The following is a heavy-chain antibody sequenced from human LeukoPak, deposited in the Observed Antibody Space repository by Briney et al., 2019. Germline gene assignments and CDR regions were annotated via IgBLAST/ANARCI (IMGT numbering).Heavy chain of an antibody. CDR2: ISGSGGST. J-gene: IGHJ5*02. Sequence: GGSLRLSCAASGFTFSSYAMSWVRQAPGKGLEWVSAISGSGGSTYYADSVKGRFTISRDNSKNTLYLQMNSLRAEDTAVYYCAKDPVENYYDSSGYSPWGQGTLVTVSS. D-gene: IGHD3-22*01. V-gene: IGHV3-23*01. CDR3: AKDPVENYYDSSGYSP. CDR1: GFTFSSYA.